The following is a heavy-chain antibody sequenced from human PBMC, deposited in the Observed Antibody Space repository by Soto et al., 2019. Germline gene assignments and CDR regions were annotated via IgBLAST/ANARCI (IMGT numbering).Heavy chain of an antibody. V-gene: IGHV4-39*02. J-gene: IGHJ4*02. CDR2: IYYDGSP. CDR1: GASISSNSYY. CDR3: ARDKITGLFDY. Sequence: PSETLCLTCTVSGASISSNSYYWAWIRRPPGKGLECIGSIYYDGSPYYNPSLKSRLTISVDTSKNQLALELNSVTAAVTAVYYCARDKITGLFDYWRQGTLVTVS. D-gene: IGHD2-8*02.